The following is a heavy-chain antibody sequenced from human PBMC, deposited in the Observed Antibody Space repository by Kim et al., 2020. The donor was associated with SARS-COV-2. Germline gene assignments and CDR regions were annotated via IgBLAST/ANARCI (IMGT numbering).Heavy chain of an antibody. CDR1: GGSISSYY. Sequence: SETLSLTCTVSGGSISSYYWSWIRQPPGKGLEWIGYIYYSGSTNYNPSLKSRVTISVDTSKNQFSLKLSSVTAADTAVYYCARLSHGGNSDWFDPWGQGTLVTVSS. J-gene: IGHJ5*02. V-gene: IGHV4-59*08. CDR3: ARLSHGGNSDWFDP. CDR2: IYYSGST. D-gene: IGHD2-21*02.